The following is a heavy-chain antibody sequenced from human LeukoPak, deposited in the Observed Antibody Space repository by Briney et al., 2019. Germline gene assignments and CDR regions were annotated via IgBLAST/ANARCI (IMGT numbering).Heavy chain of an antibody. Sequence: ASVKVSSKASGYTFTSYGISWVRQAPGQGLEWMGRINPNSGGTNYAQKFQGRVTMTRDTSISTAYMDLTRLRSDDTAVYYCARGTEYYFDYWGQGTLVTVSS. CDR2: INPNSGGT. CDR3: ARGTEYYFDY. D-gene: IGHD1-1*01. J-gene: IGHJ4*02. V-gene: IGHV1-2*06. CDR1: GYTFTSYG.